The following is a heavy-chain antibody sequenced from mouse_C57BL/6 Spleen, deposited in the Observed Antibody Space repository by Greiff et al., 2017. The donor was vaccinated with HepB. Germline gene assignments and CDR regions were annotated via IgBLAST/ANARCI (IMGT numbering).Heavy chain of an antibody. J-gene: IGHJ1*03. CDR2: IDPSDSYT. D-gene: IGHD2-4*01. V-gene: IGHV1-50*01. Sequence: VQLQQPGAELVKPGASVKLSCKASGYTFTSYWMQWVKQRPGQGLEWIGEIDPSDSYTNYNQKFKGKATLTVDTSSSTAYMQLSSLTSEDSAVYDCARGRGDYSWYFDVWGTGTTVTVSS. CDR1: GYTFTSYW. CDR3: ARGRGDYSWYFDV.